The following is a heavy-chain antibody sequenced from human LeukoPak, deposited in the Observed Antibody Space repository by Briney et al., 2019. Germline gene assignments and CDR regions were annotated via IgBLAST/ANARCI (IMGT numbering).Heavy chain of an antibody. J-gene: IGHJ6*02. Sequence: SQTLSLTCAVSGGSISSGGYSWSWIRQPPGKGLEWIGYIYHSGSTYYNPSLKSRVTISVDRSKNQFSLKLSSVTAADTAVYYCARDGDLYGMDVWGQGTTVTVSS. D-gene: IGHD3-10*01. CDR2: IYHSGST. V-gene: IGHV4-30-2*01. CDR3: ARDGDLYGMDV. CDR1: GGSISSGGYS.